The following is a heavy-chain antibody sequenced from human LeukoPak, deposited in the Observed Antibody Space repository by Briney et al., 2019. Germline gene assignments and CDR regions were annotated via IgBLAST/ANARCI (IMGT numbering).Heavy chain of an antibody. D-gene: IGHD3-3*01. CDR3: AIQNPSYYDFWSGYPQKYYFDY. Sequence: GASVKVSCKASGYTFTGSYMHWVRQAPGQGLEWMGWINPNSGGTNYAQKFQGRVTMTRDTSISTAYMELSRLRSDDTAVYYCAIQNPSYYDFWSGYPQKYYFDYWGQGTLVTVSS. CDR2: INPNSGGT. J-gene: IGHJ4*02. CDR1: GYTFTGSY. V-gene: IGHV1-2*02.